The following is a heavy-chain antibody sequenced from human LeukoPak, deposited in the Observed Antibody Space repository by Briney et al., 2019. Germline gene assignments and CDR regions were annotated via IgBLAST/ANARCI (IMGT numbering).Heavy chain of an antibody. CDR2: INEDGSAT. Sequence: QPGGSLRLSCAASGFTFSRNWMSWVRQAPGKGLEWLANINEDGSATYYVDSVKGRFSISRDNSKNSLYLQMNSLRAGDTAVYYCARDAKYYFDTSGYHWGQGTQVTVSS. CDR3: ARDAKYYFDTSGYH. CDR1: GFTFSRNW. J-gene: IGHJ4*02. V-gene: IGHV3-7*01. D-gene: IGHD3-22*01.